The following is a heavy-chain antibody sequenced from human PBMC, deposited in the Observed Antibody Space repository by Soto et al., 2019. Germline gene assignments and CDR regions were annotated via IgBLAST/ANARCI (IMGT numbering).Heavy chain of an antibody. CDR1: GFTFTSYS. D-gene: IGHD2-15*01. J-gene: IGHJ6*02. V-gene: IGHV3-48*02. CDR3: ARGDREDIAVVIGVRPGEYGVDV. CDR2: ISSSSSSR. Sequence: GGSLRLSCAASGFTFTSYSMNWVRQAPGKGLEWVSFISSSSSSRYYADYLKGRFTISRDNSKNTFYLQINSLRYEDTAVYYCARGDREDIAVVIGVRPGEYGVDVWGQGTTVTVSS.